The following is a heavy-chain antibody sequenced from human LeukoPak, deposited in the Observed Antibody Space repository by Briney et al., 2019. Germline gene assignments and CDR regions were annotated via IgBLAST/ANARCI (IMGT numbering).Heavy chain of an antibody. V-gene: IGHV4-59*01. CDR1: GGSISSYY. J-gene: IGHJ4*02. Sequence: PSETLSLTCTVSGGSISSYYWSWIRQPPGKGLEWIGYIYYSGSTNYNPSLKSRVTISVDTSKNQFSLKLSSVTAADTAVYYCAGSSGYMYYFDCWGQGTLVTVSS. CDR2: IYYSGST. D-gene: IGHD3-22*01. CDR3: AGSSGYMYYFDC.